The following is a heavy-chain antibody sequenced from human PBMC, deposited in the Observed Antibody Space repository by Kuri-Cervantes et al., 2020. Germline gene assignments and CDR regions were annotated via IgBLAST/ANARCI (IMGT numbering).Heavy chain of an antibody. D-gene: IGHD2-21*02. CDR1: GGTFSSCA. J-gene: IGHJ4*02. CDR3: ANGGDPRPEFDY. Sequence: SVKVSCKASGGTFSSCAISWVRQAPGQGLEWMGGIIPIFGTANYAQKFQGRVTITTDESTSTAYMELSSLRSEDTAVYYFANGGDPRPEFDYWGQGTLVTVSS. V-gene: IGHV1-69*05. CDR2: IIPIFGTA.